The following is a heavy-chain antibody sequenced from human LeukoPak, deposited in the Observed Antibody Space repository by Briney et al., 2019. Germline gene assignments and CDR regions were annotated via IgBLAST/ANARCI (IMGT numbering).Heavy chain of an antibody. V-gene: IGHV1-69*01. CDR3: AREFVPSQYGMDV. J-gene: IGHJ6*02. CDR2: IIPIFGTA. D-gene: IGHD2-2*01. Sequence: SVKVSCKASGGTFSSYAISWVRQAPGQGLEWMGGIIPIFGTANYAQKFQGRVTITADESTSTAYMELSSLRPEDTAVYYCAREFVPSQYGMDVWGQGTTVTVSS. CDR1: GGTFSSYA.